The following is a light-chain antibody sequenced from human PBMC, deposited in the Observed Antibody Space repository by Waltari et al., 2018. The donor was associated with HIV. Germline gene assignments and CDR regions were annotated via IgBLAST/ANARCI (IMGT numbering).Light chain of an antibody. CDR3: QSYDNSLTSYV. CDR1: SSNIGEGFD. Sequence: QSVLTQPPSVSGAPGQRVTISCSGNSSNIGEGFDVHWYQHLPGTAPKLLIYATTDRPSGVPDRFSGSKSGASASLAITGLQAEDEADYYCQSYDNSLTSYVFATGTRVTVL. V-gene: IGLV1-40*03. J-gene: IGLJ1*01. CDR2: ATT.